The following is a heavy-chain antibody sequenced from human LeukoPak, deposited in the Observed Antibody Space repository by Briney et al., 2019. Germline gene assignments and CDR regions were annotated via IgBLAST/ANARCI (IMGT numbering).Heavy chain of an antibody. V-gene: IGHV1-2*06. CDR1: GYTFTGYY. CDR2: INPNSGGT. D-gene: IGHD3-10*01. J-gene: IGHJ4*02. Sequence: ASVKVSCKASGYTFTGYYMHWVRQAPGQGLEWMGRINPNSGGTNYAQKFQGRVTMTRDTSISTAYMELSRLRSDDTAVYYCARLMVRGVLPLDYWGQGTLVTVSS. CDR3: ARLMVRGVLPLDY.